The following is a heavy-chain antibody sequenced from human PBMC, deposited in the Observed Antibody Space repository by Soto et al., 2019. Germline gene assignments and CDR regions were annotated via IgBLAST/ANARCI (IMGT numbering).Heavy chain of an antibody. D-gene: IGHD1-1*01. Sequence: QVQLEQSGGEVKKPGASVKVSCKASGYTFNLYGITWVRQAPGEGPEWLGWISAQNGNATYAQRFKGRVTMSIETSTTTSYMELGSLTSDDTAVYHCARIMSTSRALGYWGQGTLVTVS. CDR3: ARIMSTSRALGY. J-gene: IGHJ4*02. CDR2: ISAQNGNA. V-gene: IGHV1-18*01. CDR1: GYTFNLYG.